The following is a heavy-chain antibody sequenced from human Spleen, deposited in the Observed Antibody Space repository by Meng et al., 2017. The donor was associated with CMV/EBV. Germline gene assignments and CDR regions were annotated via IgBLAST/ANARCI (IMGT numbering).Heavy chain of an antibody. CDR2: IIPIFGTA. CDR1: GGTFSSYA. Sequence: QVQLVQSGAEVKKPGSSVKASCKASGGTFSSYAISWVRQAPGQGLEWMGGIIPIFGTANYAQKFQGRVTITADESTSTAYMELSSLRSEDTAVYYCARDMYQLTPSPFDYWGQGTLVTVSS. V-gene: IGHV1-69*12. CDR3: ARDMYQLTPSPFDY. D-gene: IGHD2-2*01. J-gene: IGHJ4*02.